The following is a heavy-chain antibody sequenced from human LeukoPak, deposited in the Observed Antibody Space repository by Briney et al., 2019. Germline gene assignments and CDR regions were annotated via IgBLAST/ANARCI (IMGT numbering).Heavy chain of an antibody. D-gene: IGHD5-12*01. CDR1: GYTFTGYY. V-gene: IGHV1-2*02. Sequence: ASVKVSCKASGYTFTGYYMHWVRQRPGQGLEWMGWINPNSGGTNYAQKFQGRVTMTRATSIDEAYMKVCRLISNEEAEYYCARQVSRVDIVATIHNHWGQGTLVTVSS. CDR2: INPNSGGT. J-gene: IGHJ5*02. CDR3: ARQVSRVDIVATIHNH.